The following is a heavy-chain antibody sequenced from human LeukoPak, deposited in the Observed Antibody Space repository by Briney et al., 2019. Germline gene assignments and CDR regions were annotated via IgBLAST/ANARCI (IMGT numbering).Heavy chain of an antibody. CDR1: GYTFTSYY. CDR2: INPSGGST. J-gene: IGHJ3*02. Sequence: ASVKVSCKASGYTFTSYYIHYVRQAPGQGLEWMGFINPSGGSTSYPQKFQGRVTITADKSTSTAYMELSSLRSEDTAVYYCAKVCGGDCYGAFDIWGQGTMVTVSS. V-gene: IGHV1-46*01. CDR3: AKVCGGDCYGAFDI. D-gene: IGHD2-21*02.